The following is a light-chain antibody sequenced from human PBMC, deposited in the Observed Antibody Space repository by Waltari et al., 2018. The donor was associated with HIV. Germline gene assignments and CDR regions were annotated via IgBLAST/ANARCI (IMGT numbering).Light chain of an antibody. CDR2: INN. CDR3: AAWDDSLNGRV. V-gene: IGLV1-44*01. CDR1: SSTIGSNT. J-gene: IGLJ3*02. Sequence: QSVLTQPPSASGTPGQRVTISCSGSSSTIGSNTVNWYHQLPVPAPKLLIYINNQRPSWVPDRFSGSKSGTSASLAISGLQSEDEADYYCAAWDDSLNGRVFGGGTKLTVL.